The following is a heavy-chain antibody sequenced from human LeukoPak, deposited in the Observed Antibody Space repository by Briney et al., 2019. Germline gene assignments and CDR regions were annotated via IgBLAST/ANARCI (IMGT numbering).Heavy chain of an antibody. CDR2: ISGSNAVS. V-gene: IGHV3-23*01. J-gene: IGHJ4*02. CDR3: AKDIYGDS. CDR1: GFTFSDHA. D-gene: IGHD3-3*02. Sequence: GGSLRLSCAASGFTFSDHAMTWVRQLPGKGLEWVSSISGSNAVSWYADSVKGRFTISRDNYKNTVFLQMNSLRAGDTAVYYCAKDIYGDSWGQGTLVTVSS.